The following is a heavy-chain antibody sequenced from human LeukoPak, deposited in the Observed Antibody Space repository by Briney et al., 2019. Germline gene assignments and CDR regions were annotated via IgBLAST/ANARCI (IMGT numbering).Heavy chain of an antibody. D-gene: IGHD2-2*01. CDR3: ARGGVPAAFDY. V-gene: IGHV3-74*01. Sequence: QPGGSLRLSCAASGFTFSNNWMHWVRQAPGKGLVWVSRINSEGSTISYADSVKGRFTISRDNAKNTLYLQMNSLRAEDTAVYYCARGGVPAAFDYWGQGTLVTVS. CDR1: GFTFSNNW. J-gene: IGHJ4*02. CDR2: INSEGSTI.